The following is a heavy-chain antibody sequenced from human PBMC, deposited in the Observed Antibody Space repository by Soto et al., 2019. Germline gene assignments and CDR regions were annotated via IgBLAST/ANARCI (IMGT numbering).Heavy chain of an antibody. CDR3: AREYVGTSFDY. Sequence: QVHLVESGGGVVQPGRSLRLSCAASGFTFSNYVMHWVRQAPGKGLEWVALIWYDGSNKYYADSVKGRFTISRDNSENTLYLQMNSLRAEDTAVYYCAREYVGTSFDYWGQGTLVIISS. J-gene: IGHJ4*02. CDR1: GFTFSNYV. CDR2: IWYDGSNK. D-gene: IGHD3-16*01. V-gene: IGHV3-33*01.